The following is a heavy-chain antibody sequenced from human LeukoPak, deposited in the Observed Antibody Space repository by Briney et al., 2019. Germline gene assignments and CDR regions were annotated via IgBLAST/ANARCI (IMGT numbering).Heavy chain of an antibody. V-gene: IGHV4-34*01. CDR3: ARSSGCSYGRKLRLPFDY. CDR2: INHSGST. D-gene: IGHD5-18*01. Sequence: SETLSLTCAVYGGSFSGYYWSWIRQPPGKGLEWIGEINHSGSTNYNPSLKSRVTISVDTSKNQFSLKLSSVTAADTAVYYCARSSGCSYGRKLRLPFDYWGQGTLVTVSS. J-gene: IGHJ4*02. CDR1: GGSFSGYY.